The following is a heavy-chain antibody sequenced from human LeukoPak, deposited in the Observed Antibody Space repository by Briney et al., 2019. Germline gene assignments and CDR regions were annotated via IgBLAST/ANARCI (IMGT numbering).Heavy chain of an antibody. Sequence: GGSLRLSCSASGFSFSDNDMNWFRQAPGKGLEWISSISGRSSHVYYGDSVKGRFSISRDNAMNSVFLQMNSLGVDDTAVYYRGRAFPPPRKATGGDLWGQGTLVTVSS. CDR3: GRAFPPPRKATGGDL. D-gene: IGHD3-16*01. CDR1: GFSFSDND. CDR2: ISGRSSHV. J-gene: IGHJ4*02. V-gene: IGHV3-21*01.